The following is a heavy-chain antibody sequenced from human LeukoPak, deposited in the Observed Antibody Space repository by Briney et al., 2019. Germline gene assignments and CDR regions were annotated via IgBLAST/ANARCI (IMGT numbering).Heavy chain of an antibody. CDR3: ASGGAAYCSSASCYPMEYFDY. D-gene: IGHD2-2*01. CDR1: GYTFSGYY. CDR2: INPNSGGT. V-gene: IGHV1-2*02. J-gene: IGHJ4*02. Sequence: GASVKVSCKASGYTFSGYYIHWVRQAPRQGLEWLGWINPNSGGTNYAQKFQGRVTMTRDTSISTAYMELSRLRSDDTAVYYCASGGAAYCSSASCYPMEYFDYWGQGTLVTVSS.